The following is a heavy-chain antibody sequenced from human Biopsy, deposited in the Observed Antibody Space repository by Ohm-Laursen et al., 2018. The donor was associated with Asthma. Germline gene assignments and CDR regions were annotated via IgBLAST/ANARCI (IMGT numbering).Heavy chain of an antibody. D-gene: IGHD3-9*01. CDR3: ARTYYDFLTGQVKDVFGV. V-gene: IGHV1-3*04. CDR1: GYNFISFA. CDR2: LNTGNGDT. J-gene: IGHJ3*01. Sequence: ATVKISCKASGYNFISFAIHWVRQAPGQRLEWIGWLNTGNGDTKYSQKFQGRVTITRDTSASTAYMELRSLRSEDTATYYCARTYYDFLTGQVKDVFGVWGQGTMVTVSS.